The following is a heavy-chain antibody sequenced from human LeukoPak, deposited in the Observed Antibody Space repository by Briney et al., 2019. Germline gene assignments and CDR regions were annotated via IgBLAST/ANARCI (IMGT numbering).Heavy chain of an antibody. CDR1: GFTFDDYA. V-gene: IGHV3-9*01. Sequence: SGGSLRLSCAASGFTFDDYAMHWVRQAPGKGLEWVSGISWNSGSIGYADSVKGRFTISRDNAKNSLYLQMNSLRAEDTALYYCAKGLAAAGTDYWGQGTLVTVSS. J-gene: IGHJ4*02. CDR2: ISWNSGSI. D-gene: IGHD6-13*01. CDR3: AKGLAAAGTDY.